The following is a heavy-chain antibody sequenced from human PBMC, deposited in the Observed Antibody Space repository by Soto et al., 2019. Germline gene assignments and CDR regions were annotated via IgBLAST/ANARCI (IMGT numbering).Heavy chain of an antibody. CDR3: ATFTPKYDFWSGYSNFDY. D-gene: IGHD3-3*01. Sequence: ASVKVSCKVSGYTLTELSMHWVRQAPGKGLEWMGGFDPEDGETIYAQKFQGRVTMTEDTSTDTAYMELSSLRSEDTAVYYCATFTPKYDFWSGYSNFDYWGQGTLVTVSS. V-gene: IGHV1-24*01. J-gene: IGHJ4*02. CDR1: GYTLTELS. CDR2: FDPEDGET.